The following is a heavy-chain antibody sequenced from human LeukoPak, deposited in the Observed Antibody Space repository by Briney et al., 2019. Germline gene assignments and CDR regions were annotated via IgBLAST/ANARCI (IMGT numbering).Heavy chain of an antibody. CDR2: MNPNSGNT. CDR3: AKDRSDYSNYALGVLDY. CDR1: GYTFTIYD. Sequence: ASVKVSCKASGYTFTIYDINWVRQAPGQGLEWMGWMNPNSGNTGYAQKFQGRVTMTRNTSISTAYMELSSLRAEDTAVYYCAKDRSDYSNYALGVLDYWGQGTLVTVSS. V-gene: IGHV1-8*01. J-gene: IGHJ4*02. D-gene: IGHD4-11*01.